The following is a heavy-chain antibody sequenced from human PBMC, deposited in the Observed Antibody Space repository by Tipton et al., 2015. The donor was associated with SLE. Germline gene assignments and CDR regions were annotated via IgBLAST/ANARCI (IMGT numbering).Heavy chain of an antibody. CDR3: ARVGLVSEDGSDT. CDR2: IYYSGST. V-gene: IGHV4-31*03. J-gene: IGHJ3*02. CDR1: GGSISSNGYY. Sequence: TLSLTCSVYGGSISSNGYYWSWIRQHPGKGLEWIGYIYYSGSTYYNPSLKSRVAISVDSFENQFSLKLSSVTAADTAMYYCARVGLVSEDGSDTWGHATMVTASS. D-gene: IGHD3/OR15-3a*01.